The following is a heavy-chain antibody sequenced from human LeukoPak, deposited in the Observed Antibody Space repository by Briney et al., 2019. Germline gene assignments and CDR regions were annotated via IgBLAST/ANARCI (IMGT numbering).Heavy chain of an antibody. CDR3: AKGGQGNGPSRGAVYGMDV. CDR1: GSTSSSNT. Sequence: GGPLKPPCQAPGSTSSSNTIHGSRQAPAKGRKWLPVTPYDGSNRDYVDSVKGRFTISRDNSKNTLSLQLNSLRADDTAVYYCAKGGQGNGPSRGAVYGMDVWGQGTTVTVSS. D-gene: IGHD1-26*01. J-gene: IGHJ6*02. CDR2: TPYDGSNR. V-gene: IGHV3-30*18.